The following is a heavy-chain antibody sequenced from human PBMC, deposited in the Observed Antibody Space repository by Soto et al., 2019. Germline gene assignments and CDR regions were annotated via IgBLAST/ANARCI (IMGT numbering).Heavy chain of an antibody. D-gene: IGHD4-17*01. Sequence: TLSLTCDVSAYSISSGHYWAWVRQPPGKGLEWIGTLYHSGSTYSNPSLRSRVTISIDTSKTQFSLKLSSVTAADTAVYYCARGYGGNFGYWAQGTLVTVSS. V-gene: IGHV4-38-2*01. CDR3: ARGYGGNFGY. CDR1: AYSISSGHY. CDR2: LYHSGST. J-gene: IGHJ4*02.